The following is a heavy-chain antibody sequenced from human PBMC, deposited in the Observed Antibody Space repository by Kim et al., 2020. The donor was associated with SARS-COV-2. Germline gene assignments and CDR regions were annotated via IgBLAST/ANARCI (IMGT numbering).Heavy chain of an antibody. D-gene: IGHD1-26*01. J-gene: IGHJ4*02. Sequence: GGSLRLSCAASGFAFSSYWMHWVRQAPRKGPVWVPRINTDETNIRYADSVKGRFTISRDNAKNTLFLQMNSLRAEDTAVYYCARDQTESGPTTFDYWGQGTLVTVS. V-gene: IGHV3-74*01. CDR2: INTDETNI. CDR3: ARDQTESGPTTFDY. CDR1: GFAFSSYW.